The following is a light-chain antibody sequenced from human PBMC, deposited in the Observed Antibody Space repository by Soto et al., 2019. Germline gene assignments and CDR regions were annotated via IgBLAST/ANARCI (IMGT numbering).Light chain of an antibody. CDR2: DAS. CDR1: QSVGDS. J-gene: IGKJ4*01. Sequence: EIVLTQSTGTLSLFPGERATLSCRASQSVGDSLAWYQQKPGQAPRLLIYDASNRATGIPARFSGSGSGTDFALTISSLEPEDFAVYYCRQRSNWPLTFGGGTKVEIK. V-gene: IGKV3-11*01. CDR3: RQRSNWPLT.